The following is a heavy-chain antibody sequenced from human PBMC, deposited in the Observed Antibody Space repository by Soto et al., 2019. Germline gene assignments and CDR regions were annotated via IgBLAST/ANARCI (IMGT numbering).Heavy chain of an antibody. Sequence: QVQLQESGPGLVKPSQTLSLTCTVSGDSMNSGDYYWSWIRQSPGKGLEWLGHMYNRGNSYQNPSLKGRCRISVDMVKSQFVLTLTSVTVADTAVYYCARDYWKSPSSMDVWGQGTAVTVS. V-gene: IGHV4-30-4*01. CDR2: MYNRGNS. CDR1: GDSMNSGDYY. D-gene: IGHD1-1*01. CDR3: ARDYWKSPSSMDV. J-gene: IGHJ6*02.